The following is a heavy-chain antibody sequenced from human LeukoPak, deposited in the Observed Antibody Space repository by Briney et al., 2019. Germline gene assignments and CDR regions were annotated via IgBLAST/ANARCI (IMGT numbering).Heavy chain of an antibody. V-gene: IGHV1-18*01. CDR3: ARVVLMVPFGYNSWNFDY. J-gene: IGHJ4*02. CDR2: ISAYNGNT. D-gene: IGHD5-24*01. CDR1: GYTFTSYG. Sequence: ASVKVSCKASGYTFTSYGISWVRQAPGQGLEWMGWISAYNGNTNYAQKLQGRVTMTTDTSTSTAYMELRSLRSDDTAVYYCARVVLMVPFGYNSWNFDYWGQGTLVTVSS.